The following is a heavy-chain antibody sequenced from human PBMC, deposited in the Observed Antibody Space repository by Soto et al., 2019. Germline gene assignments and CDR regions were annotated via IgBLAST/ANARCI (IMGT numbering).Heavy chain of an antibody. D-gene: IGHD1-26*01. CDR3: ARDVKVSGSATKWFHP. Sequence: SETLSLTCTVPGGSISNYYWSWIRQPPGKGLEWIGCIFYSGSTNYSPSLRSRVTISLDTSKNQFSLELSSVTAADTAVYYCARDVKVSGSATKWFHPSDQGLLVTVSS. CDR1: GGSISNYY. J-gene: IGHJ5*02. CDR2: IFYSGST. V-gene: IGHV4-59*01.